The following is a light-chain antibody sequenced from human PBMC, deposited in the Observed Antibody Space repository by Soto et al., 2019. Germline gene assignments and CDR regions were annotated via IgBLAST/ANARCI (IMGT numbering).Light chain of an antibody. V-gene: IGLV2-23*01. CDR1: SSDVGSYNL. CDR3: CTYAGSNTYIL. CDR2: EDN. J-gene: IGLJ2*01. Sequence: QSALTQPASVSGSPGQSITISCTGTSSDVGSYNLVSWYQQRPGKAPKLIIFEDNKRPSGVSNRFSGSKSGNTASLTISGLQAEDEADYSCCTYAGSNTYILFCGVTKLTVL.